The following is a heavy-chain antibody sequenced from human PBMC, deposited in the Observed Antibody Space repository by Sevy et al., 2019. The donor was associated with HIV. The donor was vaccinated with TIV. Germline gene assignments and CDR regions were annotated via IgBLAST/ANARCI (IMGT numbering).Heavy chain of an antibody. CDR3: RATATVTTFHDY. D-gene: IGHD4-17*01. Sequence: GGSLRLSCAASGFIFNRYVMSWVRQAPGKGLEWVSGISGSGGSTYYADSVKGRFTISRDNFKNTLFLEMNSLRAEDTALYYCRATATVTTFHDYWGQGTLVTVSS. CDR2: ISGSGGST. J-gene: IGHJ4*02. CDR1: GFIFNRYV. V-gene: IGHV3-23*01.